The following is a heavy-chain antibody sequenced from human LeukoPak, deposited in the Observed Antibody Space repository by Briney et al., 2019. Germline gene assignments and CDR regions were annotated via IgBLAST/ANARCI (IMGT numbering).Heavy chain of an antibody. CDR2: IRYDGSNI. D-gene: IGHD3-10*01. Sequence: GGSLRLSCAVSGFTFSSFGMHWVRQAQGKGLEWVAFIRYDGSNIYYADSVKGRFTICRDNSKKALYLQMSSLRAEDTAVYYCAKDISAYGSGTSADYWGQGTLVTVSS. J-gene: IGHJ4*02. V-gene: IGHV3-30*02. CDR1: GFTFSSFG. CDR3: AKDISAYGSGTSADY.